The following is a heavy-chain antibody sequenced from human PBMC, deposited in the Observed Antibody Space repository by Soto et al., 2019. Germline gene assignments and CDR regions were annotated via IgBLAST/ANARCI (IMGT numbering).Heavy chain of an antibody. CDR3: AKDGSHNFDY. V-gene: IGHV3-30*18. D-gene: IGHD1-26*01. J-gene: IGHJ4*02. CDR2: MSYDGSNE. Sequence: QVQLVESGGGVVKHGRSLRLSCAASGFTFSHYAMHWVRQAPGKGLEWVALMSYDGSNEYYADSVKGRFTISRDNSKNTLYLQMNSLRAEDTAVYYCAKDGSHNFDYWGQGTLVTVSS. CDR1: GFTFSHYA.